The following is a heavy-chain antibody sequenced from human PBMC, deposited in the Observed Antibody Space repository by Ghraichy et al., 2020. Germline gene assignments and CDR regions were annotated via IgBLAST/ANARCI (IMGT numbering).Heavy chain of an antibody. CDR2: TCCRSKCYN. CDR1: GDSVSSYSAS. CDR3: TRGGSGQTVSLFTS. D-gene: IGHD3-10*01. J-gene: IGHJ5*01. Sequence: SQTLSLTCVISGDSVSSYSASCNWIRQSPSIGLEWLGRTCCRSKCYNDSAVSMKGRISVTPDTSQNQVSLQLNSVTPEDTAVYYCTRGGSGQTVSLFTSWGHGTLVTVSS. V-gene: IGHV6-1*01.